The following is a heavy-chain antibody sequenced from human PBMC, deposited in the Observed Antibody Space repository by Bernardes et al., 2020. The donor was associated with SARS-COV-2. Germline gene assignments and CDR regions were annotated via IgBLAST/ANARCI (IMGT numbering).Heavy chain of an antibody. CDR1: GLRFSSYA. CDR3: AKGGLQLSYAFDI. Sequence: GGSLRLSCAASGLRFSSYAMSWVRQAPGPGLAWVSAINGSGPIPKYADSVKGRFTISRDNSKNTLYLQMNSLRAEDTAVYYCAKGGLQLSYAFDIWGQGTMVTVSS. V-gene: IGHV3-23*01. D-gene: IGHD5-18*01. CDR2: INGSGPIP. J-gene: IGHJ3*02.